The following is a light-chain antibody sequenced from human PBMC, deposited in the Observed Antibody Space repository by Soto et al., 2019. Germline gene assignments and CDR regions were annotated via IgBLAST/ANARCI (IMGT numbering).Light chain of an antibody. CDR1: QGISGY. V-gene: IGKV1-8*01. Sequence: AIRMTQSPSSFSASTGDRVTITCRASQGISGYLAWYQQKPGKAPKLLIYAASTLQSGVTSRFSGSGSGTDFTLTISCLQSEDFATYYCQQYYSYPHTFGQGTKVEIK. CDR2: AAS. CDR3: QQYYSYPHT. J-gene: IGKJ1*01.